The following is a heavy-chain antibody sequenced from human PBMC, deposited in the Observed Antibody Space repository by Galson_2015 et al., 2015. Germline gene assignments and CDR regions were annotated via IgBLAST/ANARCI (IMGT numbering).Heavy chain of an antibody. CDR2: ISYDGSNK. Sequence: LRLSCAASGFTFSSYGMHWVRQAPGKGLEWVAVISYDGSNKYYADSVKGRFTISRDNSKNTLYLQMNSLRAEDTAVYYCARRDLEGMDVWGQGTTVTVSS. V-gene: IGHV3-30*03. CDR1: GFTFSSYG. J-gene: IGHJ6*02. CDR3: ARRDLEGMDV.